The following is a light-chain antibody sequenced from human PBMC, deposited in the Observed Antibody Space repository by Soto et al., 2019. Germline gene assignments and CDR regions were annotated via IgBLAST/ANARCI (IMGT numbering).Light chain of an antibody. CDR2: DNT. V-gene: IGLV1-51*01. J-gene: IGLJ2*01. CDR3: GTWDSRRSAGV. CDR1: SSNIGNNG. Sequence: QSVLTQPPSVSAAPGQTVTISCSGSSSNIGNNGVSWYQQLPGTAPTLLIYDNTERPSGIPDRFSGSRSGTSATLGITGRQTGDEADYYCGTWDSRRSAGVFGGGTKLTVL.